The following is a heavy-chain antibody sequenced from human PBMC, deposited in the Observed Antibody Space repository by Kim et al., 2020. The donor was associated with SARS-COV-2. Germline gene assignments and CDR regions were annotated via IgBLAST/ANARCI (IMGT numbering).Heavy chain of an antibody. J-gene: IGHJ4*02. CDR2: IWYDGSNK. V-gene: IGHV3-33*01. Sequence: GGSLRLSCAASGFTFSSYGMHWVRQAPGKGLEWVAVIWYDGSNKYYADSVKGRFTISRDNSKNTLYLQMNSLRAEDTAVYYCARDVRFGELLDSLDYWGQGTLVTVSS. D-gene: IGHD3-10*01. CDR3: ARDVRFGELLDSLDY. CDR1: GFTFSSYG.